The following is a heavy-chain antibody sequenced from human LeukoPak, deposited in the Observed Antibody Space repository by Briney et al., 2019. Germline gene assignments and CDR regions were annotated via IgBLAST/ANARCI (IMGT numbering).Heavy chain of an antibody. CDR2: ISSSSSYI. J-gene: IGHJ4*02. V-gene: IGHV3-21*01. Sequence: PGGSLRLSCAASGVTFSSYSMNWVRQAPGKGLEWVSSISSSSSYIYYADSVKGRFTISRDNAKNSLYLQMNSLRAEDTAVYYCARDGGSSWYYFDYWGQGTLVTVSS. CDR3: ARDGGSSWYYFDY. CDR1: GVTFSSYS. D-gene: IGHD6-13*01.